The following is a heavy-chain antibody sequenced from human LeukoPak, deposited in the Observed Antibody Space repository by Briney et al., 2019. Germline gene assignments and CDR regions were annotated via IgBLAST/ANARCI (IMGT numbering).Heavy chain of an antibody. CDR1: GYTFTGYY. J-gene: IGHJ3*02. D-gene: IGHD3-10*01. CDR2: INPNSGGT. V-gene: IGHV1-2*02. Sequence: VKVSCKASGYTFTGYYMHWVRQAPGQGLEWMGWINPNSGGTNYAQKFQGRVTMTRDTSISTAYMELSRLRSDDTAVYYCARSSHYYDAFDIWGQGTMVTVSS. CDR3: ARSSHYYDAFDI.